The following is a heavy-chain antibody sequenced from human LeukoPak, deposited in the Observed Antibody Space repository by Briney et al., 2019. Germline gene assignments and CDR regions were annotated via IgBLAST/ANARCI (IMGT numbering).Heavy chain of an antibody. D-gene: IGHD6-6*01. CDR3: ARVLPRLGIAARPGGMDV. CDR2: IYYSGST. Sequence: SETLFLTCTVSGGSISSYYWSWIRQPPGKGLEWIGYIYYSGSTNYNPSLKSRVTISVDTSKNQFSLKLSSVTAADTAVYYCARVLPRLGIAARPGGMDVWGQGTTVTVSS. J-gene: IGHJ6*02. CDR1: GGSISSYY. V-gene: IGHV4-59*08.